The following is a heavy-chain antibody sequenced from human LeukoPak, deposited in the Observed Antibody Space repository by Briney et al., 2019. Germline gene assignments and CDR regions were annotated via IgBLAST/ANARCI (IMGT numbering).Heavy chain of an antibody. Sequence: SVKVSCKASGGTFSSYAISWVRQAPGQGLEWMGRIIPIFGTANYAQKFQGRVTITSDESTSTAYMELSSLRSEDTAVYYCARDLSYCGGDCFRGGFDYWGQGTLVTVSS. J-gene: IGHJ4*02. D-gene: IGHD2-21*02. CDR1: GGTFSSYA. V-gene: IGHV1-69*15. CDR3: ARDLSYCGGDCFRGGFDY. CDR2: IIPIFGTA.